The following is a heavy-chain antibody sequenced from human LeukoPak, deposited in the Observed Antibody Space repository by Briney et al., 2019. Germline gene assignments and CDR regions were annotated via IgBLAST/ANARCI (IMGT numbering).Heavy chain of an antibody. CDR1: GYTFTSYG. J-gene: IGHJ4*02. V-gene: IGHV1-18*01. CDR3: ATRIAVAGTLDY. CDR2: ISAYNGNT. Sequence: ASVKVSCKASGYTFTSYGISWMRQAPGQGLEWMGWISAYNGNTNYAQKLQGRVTMTTDTSTSTAYMELVSPRADATALYSCATRIAVAGTLDYWGQGTLVTVS. D-gene: IGHD6-19*01.